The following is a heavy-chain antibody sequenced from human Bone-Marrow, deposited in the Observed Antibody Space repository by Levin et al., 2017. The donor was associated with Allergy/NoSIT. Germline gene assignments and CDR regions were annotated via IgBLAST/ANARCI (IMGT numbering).Heavy chain of an antibody. D-gene: IGHD7-27*01. J-gene: IGHJ5*02. V-gene: IGHV5-51*01. CDR2: IYPADSDT. Sequence: PGESLKISCKGSGYNFTYYWIGWVRQMPGKGLEWMGIIYPADSDTRYSPSFQGQVTISADKSISTAYLHWSSLKASDTAIYYCARQSSTDWGFDWFDPWGQGTLVTVSS. CDR3: ARQSSTDWGFDWFDP. CDR1: GYNFTYYW.